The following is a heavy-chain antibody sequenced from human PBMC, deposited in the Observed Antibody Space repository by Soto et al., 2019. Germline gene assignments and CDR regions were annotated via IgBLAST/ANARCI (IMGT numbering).Heavy chain of an antibody. D-gene: IGHD4-4*01. CDR2: FYYSGST. CDR3: ARALYSSFPRYYYYGMDV. J-gene: IGHJ6*02. CDR1: GGSISSSSYS. V-gene: IGHV4-39*01. Sequence: PSETLSLTCTVSGGSISSSSYSWGWIRQPPGKGPEWIGTFYYSGSTYYNPSLNSRVTISVDTTKNQFFLKLNSVTAADTAVYYCARALYSSFPRYYYYGMDVWGQGTTVSVSS.